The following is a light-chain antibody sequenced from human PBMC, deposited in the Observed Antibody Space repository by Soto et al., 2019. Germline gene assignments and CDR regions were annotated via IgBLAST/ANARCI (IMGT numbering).Light chain of an antibody. CDR1: QSISDS. J-gene: IGKJ3*01. CDR3: QQSYTTPLFT. Sequence: DIPMTQSPSSLSASVGDRVTITCRASQSISDSLNWYQRKPGKAPRLLIYAASTLQSGVPSRFSGSGYGTEFTLTVSSLQPEDFATYYCQQSYTTPLFTFGPGTKVHIK. V-gene: IGKV1-39*01. CDR2: AAS.